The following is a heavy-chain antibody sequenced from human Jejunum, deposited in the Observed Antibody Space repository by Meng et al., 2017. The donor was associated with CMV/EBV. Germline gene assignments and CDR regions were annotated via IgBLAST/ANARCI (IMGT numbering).Heavy chain of an antibody. Sequence: KSSEYTLTDYYLHWVRQAPGQGLEWMGRINPNSGATGYAQRFQGRVTMTRDTSISTVYMELTSLRSDETAMYYCARDLLGSLNWFDPWGQGALVTVSS. J-gene: IGHJ5*02. CDR3: ARDLLGSLNWFDP. CDR1: EYTLTDYY. D-gene: IGHD2-15*01. CDR2: INPNSGAT. V-gene: IGHV1-2*06.